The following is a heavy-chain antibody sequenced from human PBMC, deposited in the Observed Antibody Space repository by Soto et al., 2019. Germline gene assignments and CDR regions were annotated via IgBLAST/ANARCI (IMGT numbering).Heavy chain of an antibody. J-gene: IGHJ5*02. Sequence: QVQLQESGPGLVKPSQTLSLTCPASVGSISIGDYSWSWIRHPPGKGREWIGYIYYSGGTYYNPSLKSRVTISVDTSKNQFSLKLSSVTAADTAVYYCARLVQLLQGRWFDPWGQGTLVTVSS. CDR1: VGSISIGDYS. D-gene: IGHD2-15*01. CDR3: ARLVQLLQGRWFDP. V-gene: IGHV4-30-4*01. CDR2: IYYSGGT.